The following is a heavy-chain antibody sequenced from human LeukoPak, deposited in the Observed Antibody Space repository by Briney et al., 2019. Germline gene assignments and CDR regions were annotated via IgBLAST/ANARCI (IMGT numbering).Heavy chain of an antibody. V-gene: IGHV3-23*01. CDR2: VSGSGGST. Sequence: GGSLILSWAASGFTFSSPVMSWVRQAPGKGLEWVSSVSGSGGSTYYADSVEGRPTISRDNTKNSLYLQMNSLKADATGFYYGAGDSSSWYVTELWGQGTLVTVSS. CDR3: AGDSSSWYVTEL. CDR1: GFTFSSPV. D-gene: IGHD6-13*01. J-gene: IGHJ1*01.